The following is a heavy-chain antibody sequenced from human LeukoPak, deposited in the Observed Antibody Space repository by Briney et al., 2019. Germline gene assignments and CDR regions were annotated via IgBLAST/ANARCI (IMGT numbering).Heavy chain of an antibody. CDR2: ISWNSGSI. V-gene: IGHV3-9*01. J-gene: IGHJ4*02. D-gene: IGHD2-21*02. CDR1: GFTFDDYA. CDR3: AKGTSTVVTATAFDY. Sequence: PGGSLRLSCAASGFTFDDYAMHWVRQAPGKGLERVSGISWNSGSIGYADSVKGRFTISRDNAKNSLYLQMNSLRAEDTALYYCAKGTSTVVTATAFDYWGQGTLVTVSS.